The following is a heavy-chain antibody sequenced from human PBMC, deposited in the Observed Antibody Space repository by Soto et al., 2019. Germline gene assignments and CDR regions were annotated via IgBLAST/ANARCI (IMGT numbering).Heavy chain of an antibody. J-gene: IGHJ6*03. CDR3: ARGKEDYYYYYMDV. V-gene: IGHV1-8*01. Sequence: QVQLVQSGAEVKKPGASVKVSCKASGYTFTSYDINWVRQATGQGLEWMGWMNPNSGNTGYAQKFQGRVTKTRNTSISTAYMELSSLRSEDTAVYYCARGKEDYYYYYMDVWGKGTTVTVSS. CDR1: GYTFTSYD. CDR2: MNPNSGNT.